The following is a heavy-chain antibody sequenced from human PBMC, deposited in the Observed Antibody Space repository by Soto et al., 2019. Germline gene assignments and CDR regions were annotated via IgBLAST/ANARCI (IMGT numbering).Heavy chain of an antibody. D-gene: IGHD5-12*01. Sequence: EVQLVESGGGVVRPGGSLRLSCAASGFTFDDYGMTWVRQVPGKGLEWVSRINWNGGSTGYADSVKGRFTISRDNAKNSLYLQMNSLRADDTALYYCATGLRDGRSFDLWGRGTLVTVSS. V-gene: IGHV3-20*04. J-gene: IGHJ2*01. CDR1: GFTFDDYG. CDR3: ATGLRDGRSFDL. CDR2: INWNGGST.